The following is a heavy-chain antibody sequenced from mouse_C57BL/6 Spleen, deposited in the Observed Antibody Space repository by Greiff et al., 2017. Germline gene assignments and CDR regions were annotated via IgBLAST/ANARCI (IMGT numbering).Heavy chain of an antibody. CDR3: AREGIYYGNWFAY. Sequence: EVKLMESGPGLVKPSQSLSLTCSVTGYSITSGYYWNWIRQFPGNKLEWMGYISYDGSNNYNPSLKNRISITRDTSKNQFFLKLNSVTTEDTATYYCAREGIYYGNWFAYWGQGTLVTVSA. V-gene: IGHV3-6*01. CDR2: ISYDGSN. D-gene: IGHD2-1*01. CDR1: GYSITSGYY. J-gene: IGHJ3*01.